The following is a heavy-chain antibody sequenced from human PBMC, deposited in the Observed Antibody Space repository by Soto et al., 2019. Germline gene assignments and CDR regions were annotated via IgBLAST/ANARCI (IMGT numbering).Heavy chain of an antibody. CDR1: GFTFSSYA. D-gene: IGHD2-2*02. Sequence: EVQLLESGGGLVQPGGSLRLSCAASGFTFSSYAMSWVRQAPGKGLEWVSAISGSGGSTYYADSVKGRFTISRDNSKNTLYLQMNSLRAEDMAVYYCAKAVVPAAIYYYYYYMDVWGKGTTVTVSS. CDR2: ISGSGGST. CDR3: AKAVVPAAIYYYYYYMDV. V-gene: IGHV3-23*01. J-gene: IGHJ6*03.